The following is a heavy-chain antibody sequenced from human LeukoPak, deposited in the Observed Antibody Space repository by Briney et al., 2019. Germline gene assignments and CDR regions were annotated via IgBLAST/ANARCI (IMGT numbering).Heavy chain of an antibody. V-gene: IGHV3-23*01. D-gene: IGHD1-26*01. CDR3: ANFVGATPDAFDI. Sequence: GWSLRLSCAASGFTLSSYSMSWVRPAPGKGLEWVSAISGSGGSTYYADSVKGGFTISRDSSKNTLYLQMNSLRAEDTAVYYCANFVGATPDAFDIWGQGTMVSVSS. CDR1: GFTLSSYS. J-gene: IGHJ3*02. CDR2: ISGSGGST.